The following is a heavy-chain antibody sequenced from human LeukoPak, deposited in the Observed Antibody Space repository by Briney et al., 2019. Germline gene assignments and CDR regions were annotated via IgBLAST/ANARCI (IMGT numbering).Heavy chain of an antibody. V-gene: IGHV3-21*01. Sequence: TGGSLRLSCAASGFTFSSYSMNWVRQAPGKGLEWVSSISSSSSYIYYADSVKGRFTISRDNAKNSLYLQMNSLRAEDTAVYYCASGRGGGDSIDYWGQGTLVTVSS. CDR2: ISSSSSYI. D-gene: IGHD2-21*02. CDR1: GFTFSSYS. CDR3: ASGRGGGDSIDY. J-gene: IGHJ4*02.